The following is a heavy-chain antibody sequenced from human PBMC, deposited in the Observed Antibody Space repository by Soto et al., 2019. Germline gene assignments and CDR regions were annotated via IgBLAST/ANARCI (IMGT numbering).Heavy chain of an antibody. V-gene: IGHV3-15*01. J-gene: IGHJ3*02. CDR3: TTDYCWAFGI. D-gene: IGHD2-8*02. CDR2: IQSEIDGGTA. CDR1: GFTLTNAR. Sequence: EVQLVASGGGLVKPGESLRLSCAASGFTLTNARMTWVRQAPGKGLAWVGRIQSEIDGGTADYPAAVKGRCTISRDDSKTTLHRQLNSLKTEDTAVYYCTTDYCWAFGICGQGTMVTVFS.